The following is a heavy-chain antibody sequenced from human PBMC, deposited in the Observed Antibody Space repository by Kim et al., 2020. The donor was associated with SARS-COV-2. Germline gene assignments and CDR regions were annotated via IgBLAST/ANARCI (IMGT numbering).Heavy chain of an antibody. V-gene: IGHV1-18*01. Sequence: ASVKVSCKASGYTFTSYGISWVRQAPGQGLEWMGWISAYNGNTNYAQKLQGRVTMTTDTSTSTAYMELRSLRSDDTAVYYCARVEITYNWNYWAAFDIWGQGTMVTVSS. D-gene: IGHD1-7*01. CDR3: ARVEITYNWNYWAAFDI. J-gene: IGHJ3*02. CDR1: GYTFTSYG. CDR2: ISAYNGNT.